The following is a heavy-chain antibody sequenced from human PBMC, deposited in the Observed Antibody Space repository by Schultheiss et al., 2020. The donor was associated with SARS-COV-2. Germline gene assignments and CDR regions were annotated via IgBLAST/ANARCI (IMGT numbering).Heavy chain of an antibody. V-gene: IGHV3-33*08. D-gene: IGHD5-12*01. CDR1: GFTFSSYG. J-gene: IGHJ6*02. Sequence: GGSLRLSCAASGFTFSSYGMHWVRQAPGKGLEWVAVIWYDGSNKYYADSVKGRFTISRDNSRNTLYLQTNSLRAEDTAVYYCARDTHVALYYYGMDVWGQGTTVTVSS. CDR2: IWYDGSNK. CDR3: ARDTHVALYYYGMDV.